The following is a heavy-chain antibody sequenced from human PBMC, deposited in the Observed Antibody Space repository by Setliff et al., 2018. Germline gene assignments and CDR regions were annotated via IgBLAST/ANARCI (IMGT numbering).Heavy chain of an antibody. CDR3: ARGSLSAFGELSGYYYYGMDV. CDR2: ISSSGSTI. D-gene: IGHD3-10*01. V-gene: IGHV3-11*04. CDR1: GFTFSDYY. Sequence: GSLRLSCAASGFTFSDYYMNWIRQAPGKGLESVSYISSSGSTIYSADSVKGRLTISRDNSKNTLYLQMNSLRAEDTAVYYCARGSLSAFGELSGYYYYGMDVWGQGTTVTVSS. J-gene: IGHJ6*02.